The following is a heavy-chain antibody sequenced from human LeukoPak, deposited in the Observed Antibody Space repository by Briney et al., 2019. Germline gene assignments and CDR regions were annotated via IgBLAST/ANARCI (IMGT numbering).Heavy chain of an antibody. Sequence: ASVKVSCKASGYTFTGYYMHWVRQASGQGLEWMGRINPNSGGTNYAQKFQGRVTMTRDTSISTAYMELSRLRSDDTAVYYCARWRFGGSDYYFDYWGQGTLVTVSS. D-gene: IGHD3-10*01. CDR2: INPNSGGT. CDR3: ARWRFGGSDYYFDY. CDR1: GYTFTGYY. J-gene: IGHJ4*02. V-gene: IGHV1-2*06.